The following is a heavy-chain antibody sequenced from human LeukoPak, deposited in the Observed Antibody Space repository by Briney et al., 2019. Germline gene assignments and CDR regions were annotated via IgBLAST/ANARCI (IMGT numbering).Heavy chain of an antibody. Sequence: GGSLRLSCAASGFTFSSYSMNWVRQAPGKGLEWVSSITSSSSYIYYADSVTGRFTISRDNSKNTLYLQMNSLRDDDTAVYYCAKDQTDFWSGYYDYWGQGSLVTVSS. J-gene: IGHJ4*02. CDR1: GFTFSSYS. CDR2: ITSSSSYI. D-gene: IGHD3-3*01. V-gene: IGHV3-21*01. CDR3: AKDQTDFWSGYYDY.